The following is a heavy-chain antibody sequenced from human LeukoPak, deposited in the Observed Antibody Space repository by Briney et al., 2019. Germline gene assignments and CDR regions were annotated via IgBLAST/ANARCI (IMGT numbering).Heavy chain of an antibody. CDR1: GFTFSSYW. CDR2: IKQDGSAK. CDR3: ARLTYYYDSSGYTFDY. J-gene: IGHJ4*02. D-gene: IGHD3-22*01. V-gene: IGHV3-7*01. Sequence: GGSLRLSCAAFGFTFSSYWMSWVRQAPGKGLEWVANIKQDGSAKYYVDSVKGRFTISRDNAKNSLYLQMNSLRAEDTAVYYCARLTYYYDSSGYTFDYWGQGTLVTVSS.